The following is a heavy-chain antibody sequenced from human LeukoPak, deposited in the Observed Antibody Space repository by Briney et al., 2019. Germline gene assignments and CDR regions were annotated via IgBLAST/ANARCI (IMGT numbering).Heavy chain of an antibody. CDR2: MYYREST. J-gene: IGHJ5*02. CDR1: GGGSISSYY. CDR3: ARAYSSSRPWLDP. Sequence: PSETLSLTCTVSGGGSISSYYWSWIRQPPGKGLEWIGYMYYRESTSYNPSLKSRVIISLDTSKNQLSLKLNSVTAADTAIYYCARAYSSSRPWLDPWGQGILVTVSS. D-gene: IGHD3-16*01. V-gene: IGHV4-59*01.